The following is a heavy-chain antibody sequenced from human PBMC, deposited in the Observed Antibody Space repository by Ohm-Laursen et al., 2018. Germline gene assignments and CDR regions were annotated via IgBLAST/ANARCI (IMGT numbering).Heavy chain of an antibody. J-gene: IGHJ4*02. Sequence: SLRLSCTASGFTFSTYSMNWVRQAPGKGLEWVSSISSSSYIYYADSVKGRFTISRDNAKNSLFLQMNSLRAEDTAVYYCARDDCSSTSCPDLDYWGQGTLVSVSS. CDR1: GFTFSTYS. CDR2: ISSSSYI. D-gene: IGHD2-2*01. V-gene: IGHV3-21*01. CDR3: ARDDCSSTSCPDLDY.